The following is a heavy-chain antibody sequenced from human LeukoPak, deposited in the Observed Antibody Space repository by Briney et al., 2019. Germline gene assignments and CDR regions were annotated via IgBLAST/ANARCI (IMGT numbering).Heavy chain of an antibody. D-gene: IGHD3-22*01. Sequence: SETLSLTCTVSGGSISSDGYYWSWIRQHPGKGLEWIGYIYYSGSTYYNPSLKSRVTISVDTSKNQFSLKLSSVTAADTAVYYCARTVYPYYYDSSGYYFFDYWGQGTLVTVSS. V-gene: IGHV4-31*03. J-gene: IGHJ4*02. CDR3: ARTVYPYYYDSSGYYFFDY. CDR2: IYYSGST. CDR1: GGSISSDGYY.